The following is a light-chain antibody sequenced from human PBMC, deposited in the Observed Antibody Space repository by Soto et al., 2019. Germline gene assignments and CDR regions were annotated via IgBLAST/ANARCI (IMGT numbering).Light chain of an antibody. J-gene: IGKJ4*02. CDR2: DAS. CDR1: QSVDND. Sequence: EIVMTQSPATLSVSPGDRATLSCRASQSVDNDLAGYQQKPGQPPRLLIYDASTRATGIPARFSGSGSGTEFTLTIGRLLSEDFAVYFCQQYNNSPLTFGGGTKVEIK. CDR3: QQYNNSPLT. V-gene: IGKV3D-15*01.